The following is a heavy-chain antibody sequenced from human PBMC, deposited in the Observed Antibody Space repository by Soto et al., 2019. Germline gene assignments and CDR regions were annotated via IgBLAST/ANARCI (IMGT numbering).Heavy chain of an antibody. V-gene: IGHV1-18*01. CDR3: ARDWGNYYGSGSMLDDY. CDR1: GYTFTSYG. Sequence: QVQLVQSGAEVKKPGASVKVSCKASGYTFTSYGISWVRQAPGQGLEWMGWISAYNGNTNYAQKLQGRVTMTTDTSTSTAYMERRSLRADDTAVYYCARDWGNYYGSGSMLDDYWGQGTLVTVSS. J-gene: IGHJ4*02. D-gene: IGHD3-10*01. CDR2: ISAYNGNT.